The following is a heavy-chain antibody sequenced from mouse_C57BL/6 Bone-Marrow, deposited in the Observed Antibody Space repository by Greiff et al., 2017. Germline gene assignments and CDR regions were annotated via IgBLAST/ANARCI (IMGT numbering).Heavy chain of an antibody. Sequence: EVQLQQSGAELVRPGASVKLSCTASGFNIKDDYIHWVKQRPEQGLEWIGWIDPEIGDTEYASKFQGKATITSDTSSNTAYLQLSRLTSEATAVYYCSSFDGNYFDFWGQGTPLTVAS. V-gene: IGHV14-4*01. D-gene: IGHD2-3*01. CDR2: IDPEIGDT. CDR1: GFNIKDDY. CDR3: SSFDGNYFDF. J-gene: IGHJ2*01.